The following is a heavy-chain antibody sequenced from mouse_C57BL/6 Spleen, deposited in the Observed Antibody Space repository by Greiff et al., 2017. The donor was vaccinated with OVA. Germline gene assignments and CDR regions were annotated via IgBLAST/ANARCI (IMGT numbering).Heavy chain of an antibody. Sequence: QVQLKESGPELVKPGASVKISCKASGYAFSSSWMNWVKQRPGKGLEWIGRIYPGDGDTNYNGKFKGKATLTADKSSSTAYMQLSSLTSEDSAVYFCARDYDGYFAYWGQGTLVTVSA. J-gene: IGHJ3*01. V-gene: IGHV1-82*01. CDR3: ARDYDGYFAY. CDR1: GYAFSSSW. CDR2: IYPGDGDT. D-gene: IGHD2-3*01.